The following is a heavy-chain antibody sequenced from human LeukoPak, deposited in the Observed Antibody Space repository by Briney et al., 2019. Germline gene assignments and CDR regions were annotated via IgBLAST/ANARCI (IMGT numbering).Heavy chain of an antibody. CDR1: GFTFGDYA. V-gene: IGHV3-49*04. J-gene: IGHJ4*02. Sequence: GGSLRLSCTAPGFTFGDYAMSWVRQAPGKGLEWVGFIRSKAYGGTTEYAASVKGRFTISRDDSKSIAYLQMNSLKAEDTAVYYCTAGAQWLARWGQGTLVTVSS. CDR2: IRSKAYGGTT. D-gene: IGHD6-19*01. CDR3: TAGAQWLAR.